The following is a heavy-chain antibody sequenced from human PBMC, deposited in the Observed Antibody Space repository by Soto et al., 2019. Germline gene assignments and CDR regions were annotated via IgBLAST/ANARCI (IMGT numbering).Heavy chain of an antibody. CDR2: ISYDGSNA. CDR1: GFTFSRYA. J-gene: IGHJ5*02. D-gene: IGHD5-12*01. CDR3: ARGPYRNTYNWFDS. Sequence: SGGSLRLSCAVSGFTFSRYAIHWVRQAPGKGLEWVAAISYDGSNAHYADSVKGRFTISRDNAKNSLYLQMNSLGVEDTAVYYCARGPYRNTYNWFDSWGQGTLVTVSS. V-gene: IGHV3-30-3*01.